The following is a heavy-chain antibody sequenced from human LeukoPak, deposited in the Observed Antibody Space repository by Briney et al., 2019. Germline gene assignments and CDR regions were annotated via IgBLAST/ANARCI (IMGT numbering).Heavy chain of an antibody. V-gene: IGHV4-39*01. D-gene: IGHD6-19*01. CDR2: IYYSGST. Sequence: TPSETLSLTCTVSGGSISSSSYYWGWIRQPPGKGLEWIGSIYYSGSTYYNPSLKSRVTISVDTSKNQFSLKLSSVTAADTAVYYCASDSSGWYSRFDYWGQGTLVTVSS. J-gene: IGHJ4*02. CDR3: ASDSSGWYSRFDY. CDR1: GGSISSSSYY.